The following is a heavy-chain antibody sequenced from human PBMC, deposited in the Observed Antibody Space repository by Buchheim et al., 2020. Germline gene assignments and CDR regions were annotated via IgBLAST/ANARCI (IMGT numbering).Heavy chain of an antibody. Sequence: EVQLVESGGGLVQPGGSLRLSCAASGFTFSSYAMSWVRQAPGKGLEWVSAISGSGGSTYYADSVKGRFTIPRDNAKNTLYLKMNSLRAEDTAVYYCAKRRPNYYDSSGDGYGMDVWGQGTT. D-gene: IGHD3-22*01. CDR2: ISGSGGST. J-gene: IGHJ6*02. CDR3: AKRRPNYYDSSGDGYGMDV. CDR1: GFTFSSYA. V-gene: IGHV3-23*04.